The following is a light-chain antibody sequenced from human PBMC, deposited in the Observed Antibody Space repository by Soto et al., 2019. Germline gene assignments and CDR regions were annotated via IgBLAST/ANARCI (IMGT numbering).Light chain of an antibody. CDR2: AAS. Sequence: AIRMTQSPSSLSASTGDRVTITCRASQGISSYLAWYQQKPGKAPKLLIYAASTLQSLVPSRFSGSGSWPDFTLTISCLQSEDFASYYCQQYYSYPITFGRETPVEIK. V-gene: IGKV1-8*01. CDR3: QQYYSYPIT. CDR1: QGISSY. J-gene: IGKJ4*01.